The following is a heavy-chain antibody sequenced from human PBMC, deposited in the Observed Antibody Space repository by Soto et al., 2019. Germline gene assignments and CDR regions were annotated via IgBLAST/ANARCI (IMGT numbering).Heavy chain of an antibody. CDR1: GDSINSNYC. V-gene: IGHV4-4*02. Sequence: QVRLQASGPGLVRPSGTLSLTCAVSGDSINSNYCWTWVRQPPGKGLEWIAEIYYSGGTSYNPSLESGVTISMDKSKNEFSLNLTSVPAADTAMYYCARDTGWGLGYWGQGTLVTVSS. D-gene: IGHD6-19*01. CDR2: IYYSGGT. CDR3: ARDTGWGLGY. J-gene: IGHJ4*02.